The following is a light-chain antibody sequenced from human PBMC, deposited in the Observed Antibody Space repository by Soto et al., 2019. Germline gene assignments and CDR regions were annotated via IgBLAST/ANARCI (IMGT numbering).Light chain of an antibody. Sequence: DIQMTQSPSTLSGSVGDRVTISCRASQTISSWLAWYQQKPGKAPNLLIYAASSFQSGVPSRFSGSGAGTDFTLTISSLQPEDFATYYCQQTYSTPFAFGGGTKVDIK. CDR1: QTISSW. V-gene: IGKV1-39*01. J-gene: IGKJ4*01. CDR2: AAS. CDR3: QQTYSTPFA.